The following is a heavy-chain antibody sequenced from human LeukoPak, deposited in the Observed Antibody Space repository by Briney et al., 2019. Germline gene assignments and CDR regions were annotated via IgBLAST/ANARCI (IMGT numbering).Heavy chain of an antibody. Sequence: GGSLRLSCAASGFIFSGYGMHWVRQAPGKGLEWVAFIQYDGNNKYYADSVKGRFTISRDNSKNTLYLQMNSLRAEDTAVYYCAKDYYGSGSYQYYFDYWGQGTLVTVSS. CDR2: IQYDGNNK. J-gene: IGHJ4*02. CDR3: AKDYYGSGSYQYYFDY. CDR1: GFIFSGYG. V-gene: IGHV3-30*02. D-gene: IGHD3-10*01.